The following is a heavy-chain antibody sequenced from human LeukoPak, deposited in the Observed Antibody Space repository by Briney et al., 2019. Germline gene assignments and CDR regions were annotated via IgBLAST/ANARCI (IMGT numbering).Heavy chain of an antibody. V-gene: IGHV3-23*01. J-gene: IGHJ4*02. CDR2: ISDSGGST. D-gene: IGHD3-10*01. CDR1: GITLSNYG. CDR3: AKRGVVIRVILVGFHKQAYYFDS. Sequence: GGSLRLSCAVSGITLSNYGMSWVRQAPGKGLEWVAGISDSGGSTNYADSVKGRFTISRDNAKNTLYLQMNSLRAEDTTVYFCAKRGVVIRVILVGFHKQAYYFDSWGQGALVTVSS.